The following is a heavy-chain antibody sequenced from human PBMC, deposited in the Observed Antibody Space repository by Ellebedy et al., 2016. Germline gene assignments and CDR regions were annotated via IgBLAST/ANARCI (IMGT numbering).Heavy chain of an antibody. V-gene: IGHV3-48*04. J-gene: IGHJ3*02. Sequence: GGSLRLSCVASGFTFSTYSMNWVRQAPGKGLEWVAYISSPGSSVEYAGSVRGRFTISRDNAKSSLYLQMNSLRAEDTAVYYCSRVILTGPADIDAFDIWGQGTMVTFSS. CDR2: ISSPGSSV. D-gene: IGHD3-9*01. CDR1: GFTFSTYS. CDR3: SRVILTGPADIDAFDI.